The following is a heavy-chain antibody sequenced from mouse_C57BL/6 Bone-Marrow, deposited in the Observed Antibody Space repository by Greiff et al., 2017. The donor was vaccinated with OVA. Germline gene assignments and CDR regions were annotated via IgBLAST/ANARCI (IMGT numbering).Heavy chain of an antibody. Sequence: QVQLQQPGAELVKPGASVKLSCKASGYTFTSYWMPWVKQRPGQGLEWIGEINTSDSYTNYNQKFKVKATFTVDTSSSTAYMQLSSLTSAASAVYYCARTLYYFDYWGQGTTLTGSS. CDR1: GYTFTSYW. J-gene: IGHJ2*01. CDR3: ARTLYYFDY. CDR2: INTSDSYT. V-gene: IGHV1-50*01.